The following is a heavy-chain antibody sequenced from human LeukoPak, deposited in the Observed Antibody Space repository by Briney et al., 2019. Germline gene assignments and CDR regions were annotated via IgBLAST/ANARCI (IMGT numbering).Heavy chain of an antibody. CDR1: GYSFTSYW. V-gene: IGHV5-51*01. Sequence: PGESLKISCKGSGYSFTSYWIGWVRQMPGKGPEWMGIIYPGDSDTRYSPSSQGQVTISADKSISTAYLQWSSLKASDTAMYYCARLRLYCSGGSCYSRGFDYWGQGTLVTVSS. CDR2: IYPGDSDT. CDR3: ARLRLYCSGGSCYSRGFDY. J-gene: IGHJ4*02. D-gene: IGHD2-15*01.